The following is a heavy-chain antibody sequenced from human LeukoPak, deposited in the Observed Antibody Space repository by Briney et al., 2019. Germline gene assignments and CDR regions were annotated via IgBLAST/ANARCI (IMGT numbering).Heavy chain of an antibody. D-gene: IGHD3-3*01. Sequence: SQTLSLTCTVSGGSINSGDYYWSWIRQPPGKGLEWIGYIYYSGSTYYNPSLKSRVTISVDTSKNQFTLKLSSVTAADTAVYFCARLAVYFDPTWGQGTPVTVSS. V-gene: IGHV4-30-4*01. J-gene: IGHJ5*02. CDR2: IYYSGST. CDR1: GGSINSGDYY. CDR3: ARLAVYFDPT.